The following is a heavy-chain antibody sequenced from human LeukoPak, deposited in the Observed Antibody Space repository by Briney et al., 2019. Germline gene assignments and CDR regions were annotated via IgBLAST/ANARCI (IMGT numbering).Heavy chain of an antibody. Sequence: GGSLRLSCAASGFTFSSYAMHWVRQAPGKGLEWVAVISYDGSNKYYADSVKGRFTISRDNSKNTLYLQMNSLRAEDTAVYYCARGSTYYGSGSYYKRYNWFGPWGQGTLVTVSS. CDR3: ARGSTYYGSGSYYKRYNWFGP. V-gene: IGHV3-30-3*01. D-gene: IGHD3-10*01. CDR1: GFTFSSYA. J-gene: IGHJ5*02. CDR2: ISYDGSNK.